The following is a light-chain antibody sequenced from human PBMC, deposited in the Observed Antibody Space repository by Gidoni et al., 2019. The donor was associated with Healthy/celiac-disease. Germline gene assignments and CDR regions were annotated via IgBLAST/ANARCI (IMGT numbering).Light chain of an antibody. V-gene: IGKV1-39*01. CDR2: AAS. CDR1: QSISSY. J-gene: IGKJ2*01. CDR3: QQSYSTPYT. Sequence: DTQMTQSPSPLSAYVGDRVTITCRASQSISSYLNWYQQKPGKAPKLLIYAASSLQSGVPSRFSGSGSGTDFTLTISSLQPEDFATYYCQQSYSTPYTFXQXTKLXIK.